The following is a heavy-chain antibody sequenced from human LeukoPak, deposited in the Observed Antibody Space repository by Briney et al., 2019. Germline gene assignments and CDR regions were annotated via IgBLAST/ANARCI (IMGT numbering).Heavy chain of an antibody. D-gene: IGHD3-10*01. CDR2: ISSSGSTI. Sequence: GGSLRLSCAASGFTFSSYEMNWVRQAPGKGLEWASYISSSGSTIYYADSVKGRFTISRDNAKNSLYLQMNSLRAEDTAVYYCASYSMVRGVIPFDYWGQGTLVTVSS. CDR1: GFTFSSYE. V-gene: IGHV3-48*03. CDR3: ASYSMVRGVIPFDY. J-gene: IGHJ4*02.